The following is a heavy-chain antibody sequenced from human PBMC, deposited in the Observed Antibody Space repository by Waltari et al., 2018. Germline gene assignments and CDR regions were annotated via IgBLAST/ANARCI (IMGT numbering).Heavy chain of an antibody. J-gene: IGHJ4*02. D-gene: IGHD1-1*01. V-gene: IGHV4-34*02. Sequence: QVQLQQWGAGLLKPSETLSLTCAVYGGSFRGYYWSWLRQPPGKGLEWIGKTTDSVRTKYIPSLKSRISIAVDTSKNQFSLTVFSVTAADAAVYDCARGDGTGKYGYWGQGTRVTVSS. CDR1: GGSFRGYY. CDR2: TTDSVRT. CDR3: ARGDGTGKYGY.